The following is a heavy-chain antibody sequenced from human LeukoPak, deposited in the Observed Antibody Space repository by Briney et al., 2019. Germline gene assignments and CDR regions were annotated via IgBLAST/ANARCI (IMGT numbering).Heavy chain of an antibody. CDR1: GYTFTSYY. D-gene: IGHD6-6*01. Sequence: GASVEVSCKASGYTFTSYYMHWVRQAPGQGLEGMGVINPSGGSTIYAQKVQGRVTMTRDTSTSTVYMELSRLRSEDTAVYYCARGGAARLIWFDPWGQGTLVTVSS. CDR2: INPSGGST. CDR3: ARGGAARLIWFDP. V-gene: IGHV1-46*03. J-gene: IGHJ5*02.